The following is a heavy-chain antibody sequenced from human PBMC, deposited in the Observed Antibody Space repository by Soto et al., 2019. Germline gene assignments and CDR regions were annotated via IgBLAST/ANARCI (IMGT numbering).Heavy chain of an antibody. V-gene: IGHV1-69*01. D-gene: IGHD3-22*01. CDR3: APEEIGAMSTLGPSRS. CDR2: IITLFETP. CDR1: GGTFSNYA. Sequence: QVQLVQSGAEVKKPGSSVKVSCKASGGTFSNYAFSWVRQAPGQGLEWMGGIITLFETPNYEQKFQGRLTITADESTRTPYMGRGSRSSKARAVYYWAPEEIGAMSTLGPSRSWAQGTRSPVPS. J-gene: IGHJ1*01.